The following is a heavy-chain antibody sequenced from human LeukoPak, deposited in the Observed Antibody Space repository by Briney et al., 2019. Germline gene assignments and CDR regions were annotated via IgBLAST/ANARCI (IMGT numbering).Heavy chain of an antibody. D-gene: IGHD3-16*01. CDR3: ARHSYATDY. V-gene: IGHV5-51*01. Sequence: GESLKISCKASGYSFTKYWIGWVRQMPGKGLEWMGIIYAGDSDTRYSPSFQGQVTISADKSISTAFLQWSSLKASDTAMYYCARHSYATDYWGQGTLVTVSS. CDR2: IYAGDSDT. J-gene: IGHJ4*02. CDR1: GYSFTKYW.